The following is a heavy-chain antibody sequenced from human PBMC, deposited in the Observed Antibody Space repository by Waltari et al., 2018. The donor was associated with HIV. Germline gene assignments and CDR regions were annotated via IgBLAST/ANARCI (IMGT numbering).Heavy chain of an antibody. CDR3: ARGWIQGGMDV. D-gene: IGHD5-18*01. J-gene: IGHJ6*02. CDR1: GGSISSSSYY. CDR2: IYYSGST. Sequence: QLQLQESGPGLVKPSETLSLTCTVSGGSISSSSYYWGWIRQPPGKGLEWIGSIYYSGSTYYNPSLKSRVTISVDTSKNQFSLKLSSVTAADTAVYYCARGWIQGGMDVWGQGTTVTVSS. V-gene: IGHV4-39*07.